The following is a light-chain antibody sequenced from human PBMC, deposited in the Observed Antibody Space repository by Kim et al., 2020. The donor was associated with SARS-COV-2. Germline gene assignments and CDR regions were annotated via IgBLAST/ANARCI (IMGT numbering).Light chain of an antibody. J-gene: IGLJ2*01. CDR1: KLGDKY. Sequence: SYELTQPPSVSVSPGQTATITCSGDKLGDKYPSWYQQRPGQSPVLVIYQDTKRPSGIPERFSGSNYGNTATLTISETQPMDEADYYCQAWDSTTASVFGGGTQLTVL. V-gene: IGLV3-1*01. CDR2: QDT. CDR3: QAWDSTTASV.